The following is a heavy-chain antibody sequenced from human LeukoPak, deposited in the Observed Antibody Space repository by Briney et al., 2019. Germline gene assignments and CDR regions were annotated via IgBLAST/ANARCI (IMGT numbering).Heavy chain of an antibody. V-gene: IGHV3-21*01. CDR3: ARVLGTQWLAGY. CDR1: GFTFSSYS. CDR2: ISSSSSYI. Sequence: PGGSLRLSCAASGFTFSSYSMNWGRQAPRKGAEWVSSISSSSSYIYYADSVKGRFTISRDNAKNSLYLQMNSLRAEDTAVYYCARVLGTQWLAGYWGQGTLVTVSS. J-gene: IGHJ4*02. D-gene: IGHD6-19*01.